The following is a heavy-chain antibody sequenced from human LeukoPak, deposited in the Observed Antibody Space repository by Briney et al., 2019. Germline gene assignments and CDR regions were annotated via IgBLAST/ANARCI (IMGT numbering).Heavy chain of an antibody. V-gene: IGHV3-30*03. Sequence: SGGSLRLSCAASGFTFRSYGMHWVRQAPGKGLEWVAVITCDGSNKYYADSVKGRFTISRDNSRDSLHLQMNSLRAEDTAVYYCGTHPRWELAYWGQGTLVTVSS. CDR2: ITCDGSNK. J-gene: IGHJ4*02. CDR1: GFTFRSYG. D-gene: IGHD1-26*01. CDR3: GTHPRWELAY.